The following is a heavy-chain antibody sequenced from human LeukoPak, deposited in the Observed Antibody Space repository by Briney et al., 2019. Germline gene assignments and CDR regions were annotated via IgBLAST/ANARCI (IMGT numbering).Heavy chain of an antibody. Sequence: ASVKVSCKASGYTFTSYNINWVRQATGQGLEGMGWMNPNSGNTGYAQKFQGRVTITRNTSISTAYMELSSLRSEDTAVYYCARYGSGSSDVDYWGQGTLVTVSS. CDR2: MNPNSGNT. V-gene: IGHV1-8*01. CDR3: ARYGSGSSDVDY. CDR1: GYTFTSYN. D-gene: IGHD3-10*01. J-gene: IGHJ4*02.